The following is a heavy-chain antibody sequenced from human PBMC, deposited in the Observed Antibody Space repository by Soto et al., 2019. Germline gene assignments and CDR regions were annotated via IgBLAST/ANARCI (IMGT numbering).Heavy chain of an antibody. D-gene: IGHD2-2*01. CDR1: GGSFSGYY. CDR3: ARNKPYGSSTSCYGDWFDP. CDR2: INHSGST. Sequence: SETLSLTCAVYGGSFSGYYWSWIRQPPGKGLEWIGEINHSGSTNYNPSLKSRVTISVDTSKNQFSLKLSSVTAADTAVYYCARNKPYGSSTSCYGDWFDPWGQGTLVTVSS. J-gene: IGHJ5*02. V-gene: IGHV4-34*01.